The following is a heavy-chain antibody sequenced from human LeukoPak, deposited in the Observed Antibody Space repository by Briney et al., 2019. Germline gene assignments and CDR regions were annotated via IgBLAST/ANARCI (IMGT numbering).Heavy chain of an antibody. J-gene: IGHJ4*02. CDR2: IGIRGDT. CDR1: GFTFIDYD. Sequence: GGSLRLSCAASGFTFIDYDMHWVRQVIGKGLEWVSAIGIRGDTHYSGSVRGRFTISREDAESSLYLQMNSLRAEDTAVYYCARGGIQVSGIDEFDYWGQGTLVTVSS. D-gene: IGHD6-19*01. V-gene: IGHV3-13*01. CDR3: ARGGIQVSGIDEFDY.